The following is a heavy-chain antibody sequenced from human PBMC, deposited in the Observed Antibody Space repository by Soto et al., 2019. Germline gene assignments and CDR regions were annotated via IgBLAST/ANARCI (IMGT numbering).Heavy chain of an antibody. CDR1: GFSFSSYA. Sequence: QVQLVESGGGVVQPGRSLRLSCAASGFSFSSYAMHWVRQAPGKGLEWVAVISNEGSNEHYADSLKCRFSISRDNYKNTLYLQMSSLRPEDTAVYYCAREYSLAVLAPGYWGQGTLVTVSS. CDR3: AREYSLAVLAPGY. J-gene: IGHJ4*02. V-gene: IGHV3-30-3*01. D-gene: IGHD5-18*01. CDR2: ISNEGSNE.